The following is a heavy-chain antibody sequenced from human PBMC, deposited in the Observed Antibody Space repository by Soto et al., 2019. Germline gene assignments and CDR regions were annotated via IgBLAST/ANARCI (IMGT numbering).Heavy chain of an antibody. J-gene: IGHJ5*02. CDR2: INAGNGNT. D-gene: IGHD2-2*01. V-gene: IGHV1-3*01. CDR1: GYTFTSYA. Sequence: QVQLVQSGAEVKKPGASVKVSCKASGYTFTSYAMHWVRQAPGQGLEWMGWINAGNGNTKYSQKLQGRVTITRDTSXXTAYMELSSLRSEDTAVYYCARKAVVPAAMGWFDPWGQGTLVTVSS. CDR3: ARKAVVPAAMGWFDP.